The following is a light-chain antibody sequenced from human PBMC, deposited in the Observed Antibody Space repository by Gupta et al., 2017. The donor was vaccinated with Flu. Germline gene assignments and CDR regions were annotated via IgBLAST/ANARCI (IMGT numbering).Light chain of an antibody. CDR2: WSS. CDR3: QQYYSVPVS. Sequence: SLGERATINCKSRQSVLHSSNYKNYLAWYQQKPGQPPKLLLHWSSTRESGVPDRFSDSGSGTDFTLTISSLQAEDGAVYYCQQYYSVPVSFGQGTKLEIK. V-gene: IGKV4-1*01. J-gene: IGKJ2*03. CDR1: QSVLHSSNYKNY.